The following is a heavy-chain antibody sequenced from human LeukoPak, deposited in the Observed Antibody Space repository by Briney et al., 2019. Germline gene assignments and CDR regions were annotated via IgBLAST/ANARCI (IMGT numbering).Heavy chain of an antibody. J-gene: IGHJ4*02. V-gene: IGHV1-69*13. D-gene: IGHD4-17*01. CDR2: IIPIFGTA. Sequence: SVKVSCKASGGTFSSYAISWVRQAPGQGLEWMGGIIPIFGTANYAQKFQGRVTITADESTSTAYMELRSLRSDDTAVYYCARVTQTDYDFDYWGQGTLVTVSS. CDR3: ARVTQTDYDFDY. CDR1: GGTFSSYA.